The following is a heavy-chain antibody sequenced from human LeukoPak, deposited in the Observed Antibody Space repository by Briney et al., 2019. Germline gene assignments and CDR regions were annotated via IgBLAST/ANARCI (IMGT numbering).Heavy chain of an antibody. CDR2: INHSGST. Sequence: SETLSLTCAVYGGSFSGYYWSWIRQPPGKGLEWIGEINHSGSTNYNPSLQSRVTISLGTSKNQFSLNLSSVTAADTAVYYCARKPKDCSGGTCYRYYFDYWGQGTLVTVSS. CDR3: ARKPKDCSGGTCYRYYFDY. D-gene: IGHD2-15*01. CDR1: GGSFSGYY. V-gene: IGHV4-34*01. J-gene: IGHJ4*02.